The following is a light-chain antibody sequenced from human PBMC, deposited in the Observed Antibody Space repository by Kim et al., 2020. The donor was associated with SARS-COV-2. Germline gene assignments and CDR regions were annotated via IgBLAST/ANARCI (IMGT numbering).Light chain of an antibody. V-gene: IGLV3-19*01. Sequence: SSELTQDPAVSVALGQTVKITCQGDSLRGFYSVWYQQKPGQAPRLDFSGKNSRPSGIPDRFSGSSSGYTASLTITGARADDEAYDYCMSRDSIGTHRVFGGGTKLTVL. CDR2: GKN. CDR3: MSRDSIGTHRV. J-gene: IGLJ3*02. CDR1: SLRGFY.